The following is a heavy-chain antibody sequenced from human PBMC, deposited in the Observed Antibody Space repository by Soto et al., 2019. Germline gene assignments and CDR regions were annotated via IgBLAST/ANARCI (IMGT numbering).Heavy chain of an antibody. CDR1: GFSVSDYA. CDR2: ISGSGDGT. CDR3: TKSRRSVLMVYGFGGMDV. V-gene: IGHV3-23*01. Sequence: GGSLRLSCAASGFSVSDYAMSWVRQAPGKGLEWVSSISGSGDGTYYGDSVKGRFTLSRDTSQKTLYLQMNNLRGEDTAVYFCTKSRRSVLMVYGFGGMDVWGRGNPGHRLL. D-gene: IGHD2-8*01. J-gene: IGHJ6*02.